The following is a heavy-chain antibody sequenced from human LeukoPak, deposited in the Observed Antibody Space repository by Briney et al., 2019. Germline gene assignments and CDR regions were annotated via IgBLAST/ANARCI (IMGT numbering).Heavy chain of an antibody. CDR2: IYSGGST. CDR1: GFTVSSNY. V-gene: IGHV3-53*01. J-gene: IGHJ4*02. D-gene: IGHD3-10*01. CDR3: AVGVITMVRGVTDY. Sequence: GGSLRLYCAASGFTVSSNYMSWVRQAPGKGLEWVSVIYSGGSTYYADSVKGRFTISRDNSKNTLYLQMNSLRAEDTAVYYCAVGVITMVRGVTDYWGQGTLVTVSS.